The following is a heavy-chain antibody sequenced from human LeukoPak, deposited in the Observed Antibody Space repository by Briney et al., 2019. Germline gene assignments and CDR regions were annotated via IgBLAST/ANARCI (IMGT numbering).Heavy chain of an antibody. V-gene: IGHV1-69*13. D-gene: IGHD4-17*01. CDR1: GGTFSSYA. Sequence: ASVKVSCKASGGTFSSYAISWVRQAPGQGLEWMEGIIPIFGTANYAQKFQGRVTITADESTSTAYMELSSLRSEDTAVYYCATDYGDYDLGMDVWGQGTTVTVSS. CDR3: ATDYGDYDLGMDV. CDR2: IIPIFGTA. J-gene: IGHJ6*02.